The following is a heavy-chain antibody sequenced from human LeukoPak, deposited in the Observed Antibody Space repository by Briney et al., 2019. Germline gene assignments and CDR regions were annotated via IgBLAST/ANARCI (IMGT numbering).Heavy chain of an antibody. J-gene: IGHJ6*03. CDR1: GGSISSYY. CDR3: ARGSSSGWFQHYYYYYYMDV. V-gene: IGHV4-59*01. Sequence: SETLSLTCTVSGGSISSYYWSWIRQPPGKGLEWIGYIYYSGSTNYNPSLKSRVTISVDTSKNQFSLKLSSVTAADTAVYYCARGSSSGWFQHYYYYYYMDVWGKGTTVTVSS. CDR2: IYYSGST. D-gene: IGHD6-19*01.